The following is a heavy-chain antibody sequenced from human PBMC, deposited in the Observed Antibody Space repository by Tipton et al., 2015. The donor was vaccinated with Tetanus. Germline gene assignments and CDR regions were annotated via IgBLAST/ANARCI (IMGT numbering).Heavy chain of an antibody. CDR3: ARDRRDFAYDSRGFYSPLYYFDN. CDR2: ISHSGTT. V-gene: IGHV4-30-4*01. CDR1: GGSISSDAHY. D-gene: IGHD3-22*01. J-gene: IGHJ4*02. Sequence: TLSLTCTVSGGSISSDAHYWSWIRQAPGKGLEWLGYISHSGTTNYNPSLMSRVTLSLDTARGQFSLKFTSVTAADAAVYFCARDRRDFAYDSRGFYSPLYYFDNWGQGVRVTVSS.